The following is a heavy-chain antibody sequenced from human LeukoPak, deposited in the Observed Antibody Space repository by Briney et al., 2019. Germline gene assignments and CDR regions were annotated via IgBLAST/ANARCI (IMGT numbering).Heavy chain of an antibody. CDR3: ARQGGYSYG. CDR1: GGSITSGNW. V-gene: IGHV4-4*02. CDR2: IYHSGST. Sequence: ASETLSLTCAVSGGSITSGNWWSWVRQPPGKGLEWIGEIYHSGSTNYNPSLKSRVTISVDTSKNQFSLKLSSVTAADTAVYYCARQGGYSYGWGQGTLVTVSS. D-gene: IGHD5-18*01. J-gene: IGHJ4*02.